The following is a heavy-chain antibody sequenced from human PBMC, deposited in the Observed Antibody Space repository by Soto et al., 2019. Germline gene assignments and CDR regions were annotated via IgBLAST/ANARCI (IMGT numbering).Heavy chain of an antibody. V-gene: IGHV4-39*01. J-gene: IGHJ6*02. D-gene: IGHD3-22*01. CDR3: LDSSGYDGGMDV. CDR2: IYYSGST. Sequence: PSETLSLTCTVSGGSVSSGSYYWSWIRQPPGKGLEWIGSIYYSGSTYYNPSLKSRVTISVDTSKNQFSMKLSSVTAADTAVYYCLDSSGYDGGMDVWGQGTTVTVSS. CDR1: GGSVSSGSYY.